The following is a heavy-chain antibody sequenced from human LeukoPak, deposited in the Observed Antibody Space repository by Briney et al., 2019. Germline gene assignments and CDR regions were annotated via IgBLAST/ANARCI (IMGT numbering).Heavy chain of an antibody. Sequence: PSETLSLTCTVSGGSISSYYWSWIRQPPGKGLEWIGYIYYSGSTNYNPSLKSRVTISVDTSKNQFSLKLSSATAADTAVYYCARGSSGYYLTDNWFDPWGQGTLVTVSS. D-gene: IGHD3-22*01. CDR3: ARGSSGYYLTDNWFDP. V-gene: IGHV4-59*01. CDR1: GGSISSYY. J-gene: IGHJ5*02. CDR2: IYYSGST.